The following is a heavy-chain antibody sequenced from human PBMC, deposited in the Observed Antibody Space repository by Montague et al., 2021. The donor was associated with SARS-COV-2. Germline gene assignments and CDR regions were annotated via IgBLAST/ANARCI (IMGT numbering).Heavy chain of an antibody. CDR1: GGSFSGYY. V-gene: IGHV4-34*01. Sequence: SETLFLTCAVYGGSFSGYYWSWIRQPPGKGLEWIGEINHSGSTNYNPSLKSRVTISVDTSKNQFSPMLSSVTAADTAVYYCATGAHSSCWHYYYSYGMDVWGQGTAVTVSS. CDR3: ATGAHSSCWHYYYSYGMDV. CDR2: INHSGST. D-gene: IGHD6-13*01. J-gene: IGHJ6*02.